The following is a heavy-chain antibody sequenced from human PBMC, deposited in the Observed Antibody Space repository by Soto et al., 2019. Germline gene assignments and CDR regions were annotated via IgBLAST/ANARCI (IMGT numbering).Heavy chain of an antibody. J-gene: IGHJ6*02. CDR2: ISYDRSNK. Sequence: QVQLVESGGGVVQPGRSLRLSCAASGFTFSSYAMHWVRQAPGKGLEWVAVISYDRSNKYYADSVKGRFTISRDNSKNTLYLQMNSLRAEDTAVYYCARETYCISTSCEAGGMDVWGQGTTVTVSS. CDR3: ARETYCISTSCEAGGMDV. V-gene: IGHV3-30-3*01. D-gene: IGHD2-2*01. CDR1: GFTFSSYA.